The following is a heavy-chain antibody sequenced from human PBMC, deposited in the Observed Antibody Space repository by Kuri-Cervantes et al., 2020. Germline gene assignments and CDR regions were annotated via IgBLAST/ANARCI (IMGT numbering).Heavy chain of an antibody. V-gene: IGHV3-20*04. D-gene: IGHD3-22*01. J-gene: IGHJ1*01. CDR1: GFTFRSYG. CDR2: INWNGGTT. Sequence: GESLKISCAASGFTFRSYGMNWVRQAPGKGLEWVSGINWNGGTTNYADSVKGRFTISRDNAKSSLYLQMNNLTVDDTAFYYCASDYYDNSGPRWGQGTLVTVSS. CDR3: ASDYYDNSGPR.